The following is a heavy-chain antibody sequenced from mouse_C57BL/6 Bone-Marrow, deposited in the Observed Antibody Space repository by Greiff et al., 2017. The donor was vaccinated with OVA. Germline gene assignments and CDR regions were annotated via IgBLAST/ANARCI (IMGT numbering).Heavy chain of an antibody. J-gene: IGHJ2*01. CDR3: ARGTTAFFDY. CDR1: GYTFTSYW. CDR2: IDPSDSYT. D-gene: IGHD1-2*01. Sequence: VQLQQPGAELVMPGASVKLSCKASGYTFTSYWMHWVKQRPGQGLEWIGEIDPSDSYTNYNQKFKGKSTLTVDKSSSTAYMQLSSLTSEYSAVYYCARGTTAFFDYWGQGTTLTVSS. V-gene: IGHV1-69*01.